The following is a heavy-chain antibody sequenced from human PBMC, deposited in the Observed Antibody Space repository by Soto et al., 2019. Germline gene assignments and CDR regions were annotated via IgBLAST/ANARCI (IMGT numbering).Heavy chain of an antibody. D-gene: IGHD3-16*01. CDR3: ARGLDRDASLDAFDI. V-gene: IGHV3-11*01. J-gene: IGHJ3*02. CDR2: ISSSGSTI. CDR1: GFTFSDYY. Sequence: QVQLVESGGGLVKPGGSLRLSCAGSGFTFSDYYMSWIRQAPGKGLEWVSYISSSGSTIYYADSVKGRFTISRDNSKNSLFPQMNSLRAEDTAVYYCARGLDRDASLDAFDIWGQGTMVNVSS.